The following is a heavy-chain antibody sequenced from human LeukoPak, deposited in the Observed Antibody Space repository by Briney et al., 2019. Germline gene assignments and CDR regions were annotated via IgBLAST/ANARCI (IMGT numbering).Heavy chain of an antibody. CDR3: ARHLFAYCGGDGYSEIGY. J-gene: IGHJ4*02. CDR1: GYSFTSYW. V-gene: IGHV5-51*01. D-gene: IGHD2-21*02. CDR2: IYAGDSDT. Sequence: PGESREISCKGSGYSFTSYWIGWVRQMPGKGLEWMGIIYAGDSDTRYSPSFQGHVTISADKPISTAYLQWTSLKASDTAMYYCARHLFAYCGGDGYSEIGYWGQGTVDTVSS.